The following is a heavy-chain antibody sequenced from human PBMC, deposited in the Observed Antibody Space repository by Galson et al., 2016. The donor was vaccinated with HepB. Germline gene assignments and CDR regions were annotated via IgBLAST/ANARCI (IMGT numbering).Heavy chain of an antibody. CDR3: ARGEITGTTGDY. Sequence: SLRLSCAASGFAFSTYAMTWVRQAPGKGLEWVSSIVEDGSNTYSADSVRGRFTISRDNVKNTLFLQMNGLRTEDTAVYYCARGEITGTTGDYWGQGTLVTVSS. V-gene: IGHV3-23*01. D-gene: IGHD1-7*01. J-gene: IGHJ4*02. CDR1: GFAFSTYA. CDR2: IVEDGSNT.